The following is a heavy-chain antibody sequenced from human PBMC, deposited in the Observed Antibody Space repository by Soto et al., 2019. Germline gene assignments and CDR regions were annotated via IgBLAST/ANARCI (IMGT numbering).Heavy chain of an antibody. Sequence: SQSLSLTCGITVDSVSSNSAGWSWVRQSPSRGLEWLGRTYYRSKWYYEYAVSVRGRITINPDTSKNQFSLQLNSVTPEDTAVYYCARGVPAAMGYWGQGTLVTVSS. J-gene: IGHJ4*02. CDR2: TYYRSKWYY. CDR1: VDSVSSNSAG. V-gene: IGHV6-1*01. CDR3: ARGVPAAMGY. D-gene: IGHD2-2*01.